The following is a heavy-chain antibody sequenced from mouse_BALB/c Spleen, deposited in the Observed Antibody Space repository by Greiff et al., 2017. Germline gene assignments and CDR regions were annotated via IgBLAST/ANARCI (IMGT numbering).Heavy chain of an antibody. CDR2: ISSGSSTI. Sequence: DVMLVESGGGLVQPGGSRKLSCAASGFTFSSFGMHWVRQAPEKGLEWVAYISSGSSTIYYADTVKGRFTISRDNPKNTLFLQMTSLRSEDTAMYYCARWGYYGVYYAMDYWGQGTSVTVSS. V-gene: IGHV5-17*02. CDR1: GFTFSSFG. J-gene: IGHJ4*01. CDR3: ARWGYYGVYYAMDY. D-gene: IGHD1-1*01.